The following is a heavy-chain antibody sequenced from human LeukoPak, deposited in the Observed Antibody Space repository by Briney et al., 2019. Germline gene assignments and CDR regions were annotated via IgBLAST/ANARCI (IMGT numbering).Heavy chain of an antibody. V-gene: IGHV4-59*01. CDR3: ARVRGNYDSSGYYYYYYYMDV. D-gene: IGHD3-22*01. CDR1: GGSISSYY. CDR2: IYYSGST. J-gene: IGHJ6*03. Sequence: SETLSLSCTVSGGSISSYYWSWIRQPPGKGLEWIGYIYYSGSTNYNPSLKSRVTISVDTSKNQFSLKLSSVTAADTAVYYCARVRGNYDSSGYYYYYYYMDVWGKGTTVTVSS.